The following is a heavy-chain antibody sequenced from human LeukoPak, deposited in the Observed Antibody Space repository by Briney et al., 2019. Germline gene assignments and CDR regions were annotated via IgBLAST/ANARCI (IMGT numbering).Heavy chain of an antibody. D-gene: IGHD3-9*01. V-gene: IGHV4-59*01. Sequence: SETLSLTCTVSGGSISSYYWSWIRQPPGKGLEWIGYIYYSGSTNYNPSLKSRVTISVDTSKNQFSLKLSSVTAADTAVYYCARLVGYDILTGYYNVVDYWGQGTLVTVSS. CDR3: ARLVGYDILTGYYNVVDY. CDR2: IYYSGST. CDR1: GGSISSYY. J-gene: IGHJ4*02.